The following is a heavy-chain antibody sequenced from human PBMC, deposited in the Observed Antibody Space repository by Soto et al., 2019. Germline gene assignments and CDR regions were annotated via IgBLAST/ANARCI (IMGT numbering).Heavy chain of an antibody. CDR1: GGSFSGYY. D-gene: IGHD4-17*01. Sequence: PSETLSLTCAVYGGSFSGYYWSWIRQPPGKGLEWIGEINHSGSTNYNPCLKSRVTISVDTSKNQFSLKLSSVTAADTAVYYCARGLTTTVTTSRWFDPWGQGTLVTVSS. CDR2: INHSGST. J-gene: IGHJ5*02. V-gene: IGHV4-34*01. CDR3: ARGLTTTVTTSRWFDP.